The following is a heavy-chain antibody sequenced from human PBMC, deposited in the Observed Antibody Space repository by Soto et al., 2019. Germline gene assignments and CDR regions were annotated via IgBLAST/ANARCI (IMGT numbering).Heavy chain of an antibody. D-gene: IGHD3-3*01. V-gene: IGHV4-61*01. CDR2: LYYSGIV. CDR1: GDSVNSRNCY. J-gene: IGHJ4*02. CDR3: ARLDLTYYLDY. Sequence: SETLSLTCTVSGDSVNSRNCYWSWIRLPPGKGLEWIGYLYYSGIVNYNPSLKSRVTISSDTSKNQGSLKLNSVTAAATAVYYGARLDLTYYLDYWGQGTLATVSS.